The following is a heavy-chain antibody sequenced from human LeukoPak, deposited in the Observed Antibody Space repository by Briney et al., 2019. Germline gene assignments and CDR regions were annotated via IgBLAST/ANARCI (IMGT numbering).Heavy chain of an antibody. D-gene: IGHD2-2*01. J-gene: IGHJ6*02. Sequence: GGSLQISRQGSGSRFTSYWIGWVRQVPGKGLEWMGIIYPGDSDTRYSPSFQGQGTISADKSISTAYLQWSSLKASDTAMYYCARHPYCSSTSCYVDVWGQGTTVTVSS. CDR1: GSRFTSYW. CDR3: ARHPYCSSTSCYVDV. CDR2: IYPGDSDT. V-gene: IGHV5-51*01.